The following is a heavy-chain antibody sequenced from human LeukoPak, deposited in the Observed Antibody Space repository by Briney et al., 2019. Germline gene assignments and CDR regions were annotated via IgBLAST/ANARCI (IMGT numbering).Heavy chain of an antibody. Sequence: GGSLRLSCAASGFTFSNYGMHWVRQAPGKGLEWVAFIRFDESRTFYGDSVKGRLIISRDNSENTLFLHMHSLRPEDTAVHYCAKALVLTVAGTYYVDHWGQGTLVTVSS. J-gene: IGHJ4*02. CDR3: AKALVLTVAGTYYVDH. CDR1: GFTFSNYG. CDR2: IRFDESRT. V-gene: IGHV3-30*02. D-gene: IGHD6-19*01.